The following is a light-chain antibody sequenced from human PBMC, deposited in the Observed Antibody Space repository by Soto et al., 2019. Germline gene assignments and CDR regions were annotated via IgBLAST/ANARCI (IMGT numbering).Light chain of an antibody. V-gene: IGLV2-11*01. J-gene: IGLJ1*01. CDR1: SSVVGGYNY. CDR3: CSYAGSSTYV. CDR2: DVT. Sequence: QSVLTQPRSVSGSPGQSVTISCTGTSSVVGGYNYVSWYQQHPGKAPKLMIYDVTERPSGVPDRFSGSKSANTACLTISELQAEDEADYCCCSYAGSSTYVFGTGTKATVL.